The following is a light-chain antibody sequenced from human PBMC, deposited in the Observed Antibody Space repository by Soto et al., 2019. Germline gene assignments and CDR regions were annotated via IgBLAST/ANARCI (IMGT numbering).Light chain of an antibody. Sequence: QSVLTQPPSASGTPGQRGTISCSGSSSNIGSKTVNWYQQLPGTAPKLLIYSNNQRPSGVPDRFSGSKSGTSASLAISGLQSEDEADYYCAAWDASLNGVVFGGGTTLTVL. J-gene: IGLJ2*01. CDR2: SNN. CDR1: SSNIGSKT. CDR3: AAWDASLNGVV. V-gene: IGLV1-44*01.